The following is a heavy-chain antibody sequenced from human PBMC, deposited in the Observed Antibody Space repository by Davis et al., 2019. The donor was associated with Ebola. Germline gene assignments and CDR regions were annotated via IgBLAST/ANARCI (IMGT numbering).Heavy chain of an antibody. CDR1: GDSVSSNSAA. Sequence: MPSETLSLTCAISGDSVSSNSAAWNWIRQSPSRGLEWLGRTYYRSKWFVDYAVSVKSRMTINSDTSKNQFSLRLSSVTPEDTAVYYCARDPPYDQGYDYWGQGILVTVSS. CDR3: ARDPPYDQGYDY. J-gene: IGHJ4*02. V-gene: IGHV6-1*01. D-gene: IGHD3-22*01. CDR2: TYYRSKWFV.